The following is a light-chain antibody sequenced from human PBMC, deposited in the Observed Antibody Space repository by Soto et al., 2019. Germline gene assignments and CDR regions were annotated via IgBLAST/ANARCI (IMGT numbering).Light chain of an antibody. CDR1: QSVLHSSNNKNY. CDR3: QQYYSTPQT. CDR2: WAS. V-gene: IGKV4-1*01. J-gene: IGKJ1*01. Sequence: DIVMTQSPDSLAVSLGERATINCKSSQSVLHSSNNKNYLAWYQQKPGQPPKLLIYWASTRESGVPDRFSGSGSGTDFTLTIRSLQAEDVAVYYCQQYYSTPQTFGQGTKVEIK.